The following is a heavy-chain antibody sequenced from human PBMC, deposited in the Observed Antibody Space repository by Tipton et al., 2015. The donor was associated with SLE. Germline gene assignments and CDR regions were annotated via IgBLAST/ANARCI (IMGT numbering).Heavy chain of an antibody. D-gene: IGHD3-10*01. V-gene: IGHV4-59*01. J-gene: IGHJ3*02. CDR2: IYYSGST. CDR1: GGSISSYY. Sequence: TLSLTCTVSGGSISSYYWSWIRQPPGKGLEWIGYIYYSGSTNYNPSLKSRVTISVDTSKNQFSLKLSSVTAADTAVYYCARGALVQGAIPIVLDIWGQGTMVTVSS. CDR3: ARGALVQGAIPIVLDI.